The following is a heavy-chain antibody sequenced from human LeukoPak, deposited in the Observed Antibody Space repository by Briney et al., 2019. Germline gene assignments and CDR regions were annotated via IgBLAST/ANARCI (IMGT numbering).Heavy chain of an antibody. Sequence: SETLSLTCTVSGGSISSYYWSWIRQPPGKGLEWVGYIYDSGSTSYNPSLKSRVTISVDTSKNQFSLKVTSVTAADTAVYYCARHPRDTALFTIDYWGQGTLVTVSS. CDR3: ARHPRDTALFTIDY. V-gene: IGHV4-59*01. CDR2: IYDSGST. CDR1: GGSISSYY. D-gene: IGHD5-18*01. J-gene: IGHJ4*02.